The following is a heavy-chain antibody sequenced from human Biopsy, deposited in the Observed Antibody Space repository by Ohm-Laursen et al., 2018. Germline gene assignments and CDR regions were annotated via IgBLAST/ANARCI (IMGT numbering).Heavy chain of an antibody. J-gene: IGHJ3*01. D-gene: IGHD3-22*01. CDR3: ASVVLGPTNDAFDL. CDR1: GGSIISYY. CDR2: IYSSGGT. Sequence: TLSLSCAASGGSIISYYWNWIRQPAGKGLEWIGRIYSSGGTKYNPSLKSRVTMSVDTSKKQLSLRLRSVTAADTAMYYCASVVLGPTNDAFDLWGQGTMVVVSS. V-gene: IGHV4-4*07.